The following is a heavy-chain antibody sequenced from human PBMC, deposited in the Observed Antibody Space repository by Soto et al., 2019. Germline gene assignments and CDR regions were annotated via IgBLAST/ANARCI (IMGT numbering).Heavy chain of an antibody. V-gene: IGHV1-18*01. CDR3: AGDSEQWLVVCWLDP. Sequence: QVQLVQSGAEVKKPGASVKVSCKASGYTFTSYGISWVRQAPGQGLEWMGWISAYNGNTNYAQKLQGRVTMTTDTSTSTAYMELRSLRSDDTAVYYWAGDSEQWLVVCWLDPWGQGTLVTFSS. D-gene: IGHD6-19*01. J-gene: IGHJ5*02. CDR2: ISAYNGNT. CDR1: GYTFTSYG.